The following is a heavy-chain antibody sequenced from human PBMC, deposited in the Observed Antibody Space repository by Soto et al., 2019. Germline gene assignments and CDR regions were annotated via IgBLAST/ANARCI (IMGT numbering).Heavy chain of an antibody. Sequence: VASVKVSCKASGYTFTSYYMHWVRQAPGQGPEWMGIINPSGGSTNYNPSLKSRVTISVDTSKNQFSLKLSSVTAADTAVYYCARGYYYYGSGSYYTLFDYWGQGTLVTVSS. J-gene: IGHJ4*02. V-gene: IGHV1-46*01. CDR3: ARGYYYYGSGSYYTLFDY. D-gene: IGHD3-10*01. CDR2: INPSGGST. CDR1: GYTFTSYY.